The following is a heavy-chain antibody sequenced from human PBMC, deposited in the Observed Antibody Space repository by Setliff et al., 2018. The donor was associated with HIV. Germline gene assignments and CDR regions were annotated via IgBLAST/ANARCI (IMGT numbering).Heavy chain of an antibody. J-gene: IGHJ4*02. Sequence: ASVKVSCKSSGYTFSDHFIHWVRQAPGQGLQWMGWINPRSGVTKYAQKFQGRFIMTTDTTINTLYMELERLTSDDTALYYCARDSGTNDHFLSPYYGALDFWGLGTLVTVSS. CDR3: ARDSGTNDHFLSPYYGALDF. V-gene: IGHV1-2*02. D-gene: IGHD3-3*02. CDR1: GYTFSDHF. CDR2: INPRSGVT.